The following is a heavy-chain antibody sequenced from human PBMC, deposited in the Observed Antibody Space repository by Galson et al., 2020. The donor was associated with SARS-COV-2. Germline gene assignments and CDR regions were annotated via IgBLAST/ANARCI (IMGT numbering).Heavy chain of an antibody. Sequence: HGESLKISCKGSGYIFSNFWIGWVRQMPGKGLEWIGVIYPGDSDTRYSPSSQGRVTISADKSISTAYLQWNALKASDTAMYYCATAVPADGIGALDAWGQGTMVTVSS. V-gene: IGHV5-51*01. D-gene: IGHD6-13*01. CDR1: GYIFSNFW. CDR2: IYPGDSDT. J-gene: IGHJ3*01. CDR3: ATAVPADGIGALDA.